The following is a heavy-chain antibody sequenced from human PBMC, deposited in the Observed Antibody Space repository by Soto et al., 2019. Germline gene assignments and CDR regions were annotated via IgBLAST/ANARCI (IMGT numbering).Heavy chain of an antibody. J-gene: IGHJ4*02. CDR2: ISRDGSST. Sequence: EVQLVESGGGLVQPGGSLRLSCAASGFTFSSYWMHWVRQAPGKGLVWVSRISRDGSSTSYADSVKGRFTISRDNAKNTLYLQMNSLGAGDTAVYYCAGLPDYWGQGTLVTVSS. CDR1: GFTFSSYW. CDR3: AGLPDY. V-gene: IGHV3-74*01.